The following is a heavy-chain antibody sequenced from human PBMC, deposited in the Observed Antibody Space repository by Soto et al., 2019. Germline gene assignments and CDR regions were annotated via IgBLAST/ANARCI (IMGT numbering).Heavy chain of an antibody. V-gene: IGHV4-30-4*01. J-gene: IGHJ4*02. CDR2: IYSSGRT. CDR3: GRDRSNSPDFFDY. CDR1: GGSITSDDYY. Sequence: LSLTGTVPGGSITSDDYYWTWIRQPPGEGLEWIGYIYSSGRTSYNPSLESRLIISMDTSKNQSSLKLNSVSAADTPVYYWGRDRSNSPDFFDYWGQGNMVT. D-gene: IGHD6-6*01.